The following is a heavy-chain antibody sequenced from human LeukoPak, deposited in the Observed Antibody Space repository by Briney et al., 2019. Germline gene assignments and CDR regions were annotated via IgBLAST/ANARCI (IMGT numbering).Heavy chain of an antibody. J-gene: IGHJ4*02. CDR3: ARETRYYGSSGRGGFDY. CDR1: GFILSRYW. V-gene: IGHV3-7*01. Sequence: GGSLRLSCVASGFILSRYWMSWVRPAPGKGLEWVANIKKDGSENYYVDSVKGRFTISRDKAKNSLYLQMNSLRAEYAAVYYCARETRYYGSSGRGGFDYWGQGALVTVSS. CDR2: IKKDGSEN. D-gene: IGHD3-22*01.